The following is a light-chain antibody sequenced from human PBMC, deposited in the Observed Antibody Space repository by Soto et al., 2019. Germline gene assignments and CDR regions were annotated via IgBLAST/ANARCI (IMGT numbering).Light chain of an antibody. CDR3: SSYTTNSTHVV. CDR1: SSDVGGYNY. Sequence: QSVLTQPASVSGSPGQSITISCTGTSSDVGGYNYVSWYQQHPGKAPKLMIYEVTNRPSGVSYRFSGSKSGNTASLTISGLQAEDEADYYCSSYTTNSTHVVFGGGTKVTVL. V-gene: IGLV2-14*01. J-gene: IGLJ2*01. CDR2: EVT.